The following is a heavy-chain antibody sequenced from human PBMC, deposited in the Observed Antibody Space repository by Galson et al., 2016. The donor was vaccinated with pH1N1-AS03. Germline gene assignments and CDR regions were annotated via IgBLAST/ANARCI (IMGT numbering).Heavy chain of an antibody. CDR1: GYAFTTYD. V-gene: IGHV1-8*03. J-gene: IGHJ5*02. CDR2: MNPDSGNT. CDR3: ARGVVDCSGPACSGTLRFDP. D-gene: IGHD2-15*01. Sequence: SVKVSCKASGYAFTTYDINWVRQAPGQGLEWMGWMNPDSGNTGYAPSFQGRVTITRDTSISTVYMDLSSLRSEDTAVYYWARGVVDCSGPACSGTLRFDPWGQGTLVTVSS.